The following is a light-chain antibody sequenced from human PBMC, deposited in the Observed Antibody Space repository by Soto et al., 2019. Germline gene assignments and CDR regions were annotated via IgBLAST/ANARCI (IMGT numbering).Light chain of an antibody. CDR3: HQYGSSPPT. CDR1: QSITNYF. Sequence: EIVLTQSPGTLSLSPGERATLSCRASQSITNYFLAWYQQKPGQTPRLLIYGASSRATGIPDRFSGSGSGTDFTLTISGLEPEDFAFYYCHQYGSSPPTFGQGTKLEI. J-gene: IGKJ2*01. CDR2: GAS. V-gene: IGKV3-20*01.